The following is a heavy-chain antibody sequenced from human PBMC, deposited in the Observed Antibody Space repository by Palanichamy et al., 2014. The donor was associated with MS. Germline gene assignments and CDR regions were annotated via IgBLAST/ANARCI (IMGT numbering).Heavy chain of an antibody. CDR3: AKDIGQQFDRYYFDY. D-gene: IGHD3-9*01. V-gene: IGHV3-9*01. CDR2: ISWNSDKT. J-gene: IGHJ4*02. CDR1: GFNFNDYA. Sequence: EQLVEVWGGLVQPGRSLGLSCAASGFNFNDYAMHWVRQAPGKGLEWVSGISWNSDKTGYADSVKGRFTISRDNAKNSLYLQMNSLRAEDTALYYCAKDIGQQFDRYYFDYWGQGTLVTVSS.